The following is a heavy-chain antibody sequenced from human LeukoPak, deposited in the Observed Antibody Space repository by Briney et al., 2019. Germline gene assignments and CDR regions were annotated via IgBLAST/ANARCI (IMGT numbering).Heavy chain of an antibody. CDR3: ARDIIAAAGLMGRYYYYYYMDV. Sequence: GRSLRLSCAASGFTFSSYAMHWVRQAPGKGLEWVAVISYDGSNKYYADSVKGRFTISRDNSKNTLYLQMNSLRAEDTAVYYCARDIIAAAGLMGRYYYYYYMDVWGKGTTVTVSS. V-gene: IGHV3-30*04. CDR1: GFTFSSYA. D-gene: IGHD6-13*01. J-gene: IGHJ6*03. CDR2: ISYDGSNK.